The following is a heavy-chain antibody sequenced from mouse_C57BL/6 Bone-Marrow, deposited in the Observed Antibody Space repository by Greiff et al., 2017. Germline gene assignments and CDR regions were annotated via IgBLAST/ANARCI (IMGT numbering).Heavy chain of an antibody. CDR2: IRLKSDNYAT. CDR3: TGRAIVTPFDY. Sequence: EVKLMESGGGLVQPGGSMKLSCVASGFTFSNYWMNWVRQSPEKGLEWVAQIRLKSDNYATHYAESVKGRFTISRDDSKSSVYLQMNNLRAEDTGIYYCTGRAIVTPFDYWGQGTTLTVSS. J-gene: IGHJ2*01. D-gene: IGHD2-5*01. CDR1: GFTFSNYW. V-gene: IGHV6-3*01.